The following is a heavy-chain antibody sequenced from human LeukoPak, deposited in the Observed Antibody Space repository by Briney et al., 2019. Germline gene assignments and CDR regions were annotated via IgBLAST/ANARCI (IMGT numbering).Heavy chain of an antibody. CDR3: ARLYSGTRPPDY. CDR2: IYYSGST. D-gene: IGHD3-10*01. CDR1: GGSITSYY. Sequence: KPSETLSLTCTVSGGSITSYYWGWIRQPPGKGLEWIGSIYYSGSTYYNPSLKSRVTISVDTSKNQFSLKLSSVTAADTAVYYCARLYSGTRPPDYWGQGTLVTVSS. V-gene: IGHV4-39*01. J-gene: IGHJ4*02.